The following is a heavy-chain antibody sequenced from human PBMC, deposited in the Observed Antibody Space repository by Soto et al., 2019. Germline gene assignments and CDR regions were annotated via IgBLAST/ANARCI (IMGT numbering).Heavy chain of an antibody. CDR1: GFTFSSYG. J-gene: IGHJ6*02. V-gene: IGHV3-30*03. CDR2: ISYDGSNK. Sequence: QVQLVESGGGVVQPGRSLRLSCAASGFTFSSYGMHWVRQAPGKGLEWVAVISYDGSNKYYADSVKGRFTISRDNSKNTLYLQMNSLRAEDTAVYYCARDQAHDYDSSGYDMDVWGQGTTVTVSS. D-gene: IGHD3-22*01. CDR3: ARDQAHDYDSSGYDMDV.